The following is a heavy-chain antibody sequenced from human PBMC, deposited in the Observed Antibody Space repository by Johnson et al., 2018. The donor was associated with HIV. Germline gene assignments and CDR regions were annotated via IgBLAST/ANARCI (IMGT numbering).Heavy chain of an antibody. CDR3: ARGFIHPYNFWSPDAFDI. D-gene: IGHD3-3*01. J-gene: IGHJ3*02. CDR2: ISYDGSDK. V-gene: IGHV3-30*03. CDR1: GFTFSSYG. Sequence: QVQLVESGGGVVQSGRSLRLSCAASGFTFSSYGMNWVRQAPGKGLEWVAVISYDGSDKYYADSVKGRFTISRENAKNSLYLQMNSLRAGDTAVYYCARGFIHPYNFWSPDAFDIWGQGTMVTVS.